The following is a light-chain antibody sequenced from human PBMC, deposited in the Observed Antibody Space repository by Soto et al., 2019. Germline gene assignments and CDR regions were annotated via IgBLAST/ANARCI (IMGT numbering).Light chain of an antibody. Sequence: EVVMMQSPATLSVSPGEGATLSCRASQGIGDTLAWYQQKPGQAPRLLIYDASNRATGIPARFSGSGSGTDFTLTISSLEPEDFAVYYCQQRSNWPPWTFGQGTKVDIK. CDR2: DAS. V-gene: IGKV3-11*01. CDR1: QGIGDT. J-gene: IGKJ1*01. CDR3: QQRSNWPPWT.